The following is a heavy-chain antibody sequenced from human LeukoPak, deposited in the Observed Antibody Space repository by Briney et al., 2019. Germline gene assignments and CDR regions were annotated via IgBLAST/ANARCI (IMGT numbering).Heavy chain of an antibody. CDR2: IYSDGTT. V-gene: IGHV3-66*02. J-gene: IGHJ5*02. CDR3: AKGEVGATP. CDR1: GFTVSSNY. Sequence: PGGSLKLSCIPSGFTVSSNYMSWVRQAPGKGLEWVSVIYSDGTTYYADSVKGRFTISRDNSKNTLYLQMNSLRAEDTAVYYCAKGEVGATPWGQGTLVTVSS. D-gene: IGHD1-26*01.